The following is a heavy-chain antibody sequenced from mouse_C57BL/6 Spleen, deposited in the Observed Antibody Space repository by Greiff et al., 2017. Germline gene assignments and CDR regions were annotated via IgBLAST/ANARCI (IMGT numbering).Heavy chain of an antibody. D-gene: IGHD2-4*01. CDR3: ARNYDFAY. V-gene: IGHV1-18*01. J-gene: IGHJ3*01. CDR1: GYTFTDYN. CDR2: INPNNGGT. Sequence: VHVKQSGPELVKPGASVKIPCKASGYTFTDYNMDWVKQSHGKSLEWIGDINPNNGGTIYNQKFKGKATLTVDKSSSTAYMELRSLTSEDTAVYYCARNYDFAYWGQGTLVTVSA.